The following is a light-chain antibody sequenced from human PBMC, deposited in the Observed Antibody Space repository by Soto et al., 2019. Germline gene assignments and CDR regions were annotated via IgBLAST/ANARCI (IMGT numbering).Light chain of an antibody. Sequence: EVVLTRAPAILSLSPWEGATLSPSAGQRLSSYLAWYQHKPGQAPRLLIYDVSSRATGIPARFSGSGSGIDFTLTISGLEPEDFAVYYCQQRSNWPPEVTFGQGTRLEIK. CDR1: QRLSSY. J-gene: IGKJ5*01. CDR2: DVS. V-gene: IGKV3-11*01. CDR3: QQRSNWPPEVT.